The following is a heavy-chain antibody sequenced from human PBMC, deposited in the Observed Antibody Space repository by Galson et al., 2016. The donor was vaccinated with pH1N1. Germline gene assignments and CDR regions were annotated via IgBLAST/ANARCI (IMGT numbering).Heavy chain of an antibody. CDR1: GDSISSGDYY. Sequence: TLSLTCTVSGDSISSGDYYWSWIRQPPGKGLEWVGYIFYSESTYYNPSLKSRVTISVDTSKNQFSLKLTSVTAADTAVYYCARGVAAAGSYYFDYWGQGTLVTVSS. V-gene: IGHV4-30-4*08. CDR3: ARGVAAAGSYYFDY. J-gene: IGHJ4*02. D-gene: IGHD6-13*01. CDR2: IFYSEST.